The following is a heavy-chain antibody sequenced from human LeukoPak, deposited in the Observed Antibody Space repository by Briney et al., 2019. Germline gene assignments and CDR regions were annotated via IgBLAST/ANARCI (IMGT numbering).Heavy chain of an antibody. J-gene: IGHJ4*02. V-gene: IGHV4-30-2*05. D-gene: IGHD2-2*01. CDR1: GGSISSGGYY. CDR2: IYHSGST. CDR3: ARVSLDCSSTSCFDY. Sequence: PSETLSLTCTVSGGSISSGGYYWSWIRQPPGKGLEWIGYIYHSGSTYYNPSLKSRVTISVDTSKNQFSLKLSSVTAADTAVYYCARVSLDCSSTSCFDYWGQGTLVTVSS.